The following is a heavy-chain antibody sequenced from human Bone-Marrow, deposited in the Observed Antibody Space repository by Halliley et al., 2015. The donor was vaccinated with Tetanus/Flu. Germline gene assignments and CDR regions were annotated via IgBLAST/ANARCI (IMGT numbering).Heavy chain of an antibody. CDR3: ARDNWNSASYFDY. Sequence: QLVQSGGGLVQPGGSLRLSCAASGFTFSSYWLSWVRQAPGKGLEWVANMNQDGSEKNYVGSVKGQFTISRDNAKNSLYLQMNSLRAEDTAVYYCARDNWNSASYFDYWGQGTLVTVSS. CDR1: GFTFSSYW. CDR2: MNQDGSEK. J-gene: IGHJ4*02. D-gene: IGHD1-7*01. V-gene: IGHV3-7*01.